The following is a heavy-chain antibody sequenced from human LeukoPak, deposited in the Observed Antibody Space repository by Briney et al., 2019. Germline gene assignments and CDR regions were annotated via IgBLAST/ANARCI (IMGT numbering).Heavy chain of an antibody. D-gene: IGHD1-26*01. Sequence: PGGSLRLSCAASGFTFSSYSMNWVRQAPGKGLEWVSSISSSSSYIYYADSVKGRFTISRDNSKNTLYLQMNSLRAEDTAVYYCAKVSSGSFFDYWGQGTLVTVSS. J-gene: IGHJ4*02. CDR2: ISSSSSYI. V-gene: IGHV3-21*04. CDR3: AKVSSGSFFDY. CDR1: GFTFSSYS.